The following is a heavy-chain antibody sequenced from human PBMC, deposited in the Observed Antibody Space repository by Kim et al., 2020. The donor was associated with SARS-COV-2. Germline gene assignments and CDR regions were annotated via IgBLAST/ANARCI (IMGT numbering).Heavy chain of an antibody. Sequence: GGSLRLSCAASGFILSDYYMSWIRQAPGKGPEWVSYIGSGSAGTGIVDSVKGRFTMSRDNAKNSLYLQMNSLSVDDTGVYYCARARRGYTDGYWYWGQGTLVTVSS. J-gene: IGHJ4*02. D-gene: IGHD5-18*01. CDR1: GFILSDYY. V-gene: IGHV3-11*03. CDR3: ARARRGYTDGYWY. CDR2: IGSGSAGT.